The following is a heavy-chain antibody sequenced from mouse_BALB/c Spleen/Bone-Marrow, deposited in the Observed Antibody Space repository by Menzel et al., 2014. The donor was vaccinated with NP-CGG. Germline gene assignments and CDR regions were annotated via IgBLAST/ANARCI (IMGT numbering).Heavy chain of an antibody. V-gene: IGHV5-6*01. CDR2: ISSGGSNT. J-gene: IGHJ4*01. CDR1: GFTFSSYG. CDR3: ARHQRYYAMDY. Sequence: EVQLQQSGGDLVKLGGSLKLSCAASGFTFSSYGMSWGRQTPDKRLEWVATISSGGSNTYYPDSVKGRFNISRDNAKNTLYLQMSSLKSEDTAMYYCARHQRYYAMDYWGQGTSVTVSS.